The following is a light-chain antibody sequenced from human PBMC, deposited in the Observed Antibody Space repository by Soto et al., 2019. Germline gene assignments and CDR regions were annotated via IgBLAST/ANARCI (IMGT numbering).Light chain of an antibody. Sequence: EIVMTQSPATLSVSPGERATLSCRASQSVSSNLAWYQQKPGQAPRLLIYGASTRATGIPARFSGSGSGTEFTLTISGLQPDDFATYYCQQYDGYPWTFGQGTKVDNK. CDR2: GAS. J-gene: IGKJ1*01. V-gene: IGKV3-15*01. CDR1: QSVSSN. CDR3: QQYDGYPWT.